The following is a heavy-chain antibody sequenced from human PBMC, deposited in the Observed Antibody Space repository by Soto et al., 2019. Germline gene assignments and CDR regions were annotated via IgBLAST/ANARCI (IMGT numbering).Heavy chain of an antibody. D-gene: IGHD3-10*01. V-gene: IGHV3-48*01. CDR3: SLDRYYYNGRGAFDI. J-gene: IGHJ3*02. Sequence: EVQLVESGGGLVQPGGSLRLSCAASGFTFSSYSMNWVRQAPGKGLEWVSYISSSSNTIYADSLKARFTISRDNAKNSLYLQMNSLRAEDTAVYYCSLDRYYYNGRGAFDIWGQGTMVTVSS. CDR2: ISSSSNTI. CDR1: GFTFSSYS.